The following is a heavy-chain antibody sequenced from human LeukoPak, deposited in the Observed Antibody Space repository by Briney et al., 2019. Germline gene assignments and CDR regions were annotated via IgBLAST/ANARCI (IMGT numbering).Heavy chain of an antibody. D-gene: IGHD6-19*01. J-gene: IGHJ4*02. CDR1: GFTFSSYW. Sequence: PGGSLRLSCAASGFTFSSYWMSWVRQAPGKGLEWVANIKQDGSEKYYVDSVKGRFTISRDNAKNSLYLQMNSLRAEDTAVYYCARCHFSGWWYFDYWGQGTLVTVSS. V-gene: IGHV3-7*01. CDR2: IKQDGSEK. CDR3: ARCHFSGWWYFDY.